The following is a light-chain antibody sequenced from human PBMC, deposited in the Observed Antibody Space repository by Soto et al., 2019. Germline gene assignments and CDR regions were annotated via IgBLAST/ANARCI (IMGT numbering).Light chain of an antibody. CDR3: QQYNTYLT. Sequence: DIQVIRFPSALSRSIVDGRSITFRASQSVSNWLAWYQQKPGKAPNLLIYKASSLKNGVPSRFSGSGSGTEFTLTISSLQPDDFATYYCQQYNTYLTFGQGTKVDIK. CDR2: KAS. V-gene: IGKV1-5*03. CDR1: QSVSNW. J-gene: IGKJ1*01.